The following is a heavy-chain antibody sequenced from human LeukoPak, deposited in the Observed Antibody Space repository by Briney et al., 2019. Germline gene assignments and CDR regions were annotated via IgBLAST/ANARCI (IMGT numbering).Heavy chain of an antibody. D-gene: IGHD1-26*01. V-gene: IGHV4-4*07. CDR1: SCSISSFY. CDR2: IYSSGST. CDR3: ARDRDLIVGATDYFDY. Sequence: SETLSLTCTVSSCSISSFYWSWMPQPAGKGRVGGGRIYSSGSTNSNPSVKSRVTMSVDTSKNQFSLKLSSVTAADTAVYYCARDRDLIVGATDYFDYWGQGTLVTVSS. J-gene: IGHJ4*02.